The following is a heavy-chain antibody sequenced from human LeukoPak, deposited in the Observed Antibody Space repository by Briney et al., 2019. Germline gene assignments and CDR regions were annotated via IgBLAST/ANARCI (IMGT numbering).Heavy chain of an antibody. J-gene: IGHJ4*02. Sequence: SQTLSLTCTVSGGSISSGGDYWSWIRQHPGKGLEWIGYIYYSGSTYYNPSLKSRVTISVDTSKNQFSLKLSSVTAADTALYYCGKAAAGLFDYWGQGTLVTVSS. CDR2: IYYSGST. CDR3: GKAAAGLFDY. V-gene: IGHV4-31*03. D-gene: IGHD6-13*01. CDR1: GGSISSGGDY.